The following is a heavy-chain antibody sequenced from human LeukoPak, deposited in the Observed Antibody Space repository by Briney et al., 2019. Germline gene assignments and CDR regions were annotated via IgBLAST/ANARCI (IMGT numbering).Heavy chain of an antibody. CDR1: GVTISNYY. D-gene: IGHD6-13*01. CDR2: ISSSGSTI. CDR3: ARGIAAANRYYYYYMDV. J-gene: IGHJ6*03. Sequence: GESLSLSCAASGVTISNYYRSWVRQPPGKGLEWVAYISSSGSTIYYADSVKRRFTISRDNAKNSLYLQMNSLRAEDTAVYYCARGIAAANRYYYYYMDVWAKGTTVTISS. V-gene: IGHV3-11*04.